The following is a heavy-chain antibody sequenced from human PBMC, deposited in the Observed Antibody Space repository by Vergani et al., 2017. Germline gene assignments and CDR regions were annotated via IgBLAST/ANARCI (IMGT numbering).Heavy chain of an antibody. D-gene: IGHD3-9*01. J-gene: IGHJ4*02. V-gene: IGHV3-7*01. CDR1: GFTFSSYW. Sequence: EVQLLESGGGLVQPGGSLRLSCAASGFTFSSYWMHWVRQAPGKGLEWVANIKQDGSEKYYVDSVKGRFTISRDNAKNSLYLQMNSLRAEDTAVYYCARDGSYYDILTGYYDYWGQGTLVTVSS. CDR2: IKQDGSEK. CDR3: ARDGSYYDILTGYYDY.